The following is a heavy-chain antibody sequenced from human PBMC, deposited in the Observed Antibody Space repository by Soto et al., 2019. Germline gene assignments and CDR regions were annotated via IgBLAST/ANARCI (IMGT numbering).Heavy chain of an antibody. Sequence: SGPTLVNPTQALTLTCTFSGFSLSTSGVGVGWIRQPPGKALEWLALIYWDDDKRYSPSLKSRLTITKDTSKNQVVLTMNNMDPVEKATYYCAHRRDWFDPWGQGTLVTVSS. CDR2: IYWDDDK. CDR1: GFSLSTSGVG. V-gene: IGHV2-5*02. CDR3: AHRRDWFDP. J-gene: IGHJ5*02.